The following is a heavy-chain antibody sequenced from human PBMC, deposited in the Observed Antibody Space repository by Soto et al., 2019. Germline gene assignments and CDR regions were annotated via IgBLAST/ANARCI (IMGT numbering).Heavy chain of an antibody. D-gene: IGHD6-13*01. J-gene: IGHJ4*02. CDR2: INHSGST. CDR3: ARRKGSSPVGY. V-gene: IGHV4-34*01. Sequence: QVQLQQWGAGLLKPSETLSLTCAVYGGSFSGYFWSWIRQPPGKGLEWIGEINHSGSTNYNPSLKSRVPIVLDTSKNQFSLKLSSVTAADTAVYYCARRKGSSPVGYWGQGTLVTVSS. CDR1: GGSFSGYF.